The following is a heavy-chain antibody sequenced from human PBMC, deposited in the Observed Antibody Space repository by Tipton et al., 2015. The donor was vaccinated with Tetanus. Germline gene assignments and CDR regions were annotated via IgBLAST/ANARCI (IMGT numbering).Heavy chain of an antibody. V-gene: IGHV4-39*01. CDR2: IYNTGTT. CDR3: ARHTNFWSGYYIVY. D-gene: IGHD3-3*01. CDR1: GGSISSRNYY. Sequence: TLSLTCIVSGGSISSRNYYWGWIRQPPGKGLEWIGTIYNTGTTYFNPSLKSRVTMSVDTSKQQVSLRLSSVTAADTAMYYCARHTNFWSGYYIVYWGQGTLVTVSS. J-gene: IGHJ4*02.